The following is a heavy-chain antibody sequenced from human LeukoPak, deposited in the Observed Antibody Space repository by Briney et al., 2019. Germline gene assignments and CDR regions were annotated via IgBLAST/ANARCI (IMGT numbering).Heavy chain of an antibody. D-gene: IGHD6-6*01. J-gene: IGHJ5*02. CDR2: IYTSGST. CDR1: GGSISSYY. CDR3: ARERYSSSSCWFDP. Sequence: PSETLSLTCTVSGGSISSYYWSWIRQPAGKGLEWIGRIYTSGSTNYNPSLKSRVTMSVDTSKNQFSLKLSSVTAADTAVYYCARERYSSSSCWFDPWGQGTLVTVSS. V-gene: IGHV4-4*07.